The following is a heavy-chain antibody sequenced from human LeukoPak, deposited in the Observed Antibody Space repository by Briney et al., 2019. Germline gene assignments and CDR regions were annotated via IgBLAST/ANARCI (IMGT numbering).Heavy chain of an antibody. CDR3: ASVTNWAFDY. CDR1: GFTFSSYS. CDR2: ISSSSSTI. V-gene: IGHV3-48*02. Sequence: GGSLRLSCAASGFTFSSYSMSWVRQAQGKGLEWVSYISSSSSTIYYADSVKGRFTFSRYNAKNSLYLQMNSLRDEDTAVYYCASVTNWAFDYWGQGTLVTVSS. D-gene: IGHD7-27*01. J-gene: IGHJ4*02.